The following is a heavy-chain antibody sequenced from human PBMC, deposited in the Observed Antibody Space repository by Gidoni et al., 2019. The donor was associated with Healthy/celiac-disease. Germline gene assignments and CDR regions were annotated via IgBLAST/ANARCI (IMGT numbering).Heavy chain of an antibody. Sequence: EVQLVESGGGLVKPGGSLRLSCGASGFPFSIYSMNWVRQAPGKGLEWVSSISSSSSYIYYADSVKGRFTISRDNAKNSLYLQMNSLRAEDTAVYYCARGDLLGLYYGSGSYYFDYWGQGTLVTVSS. CDR1: GFPFSIYS. D-gene: IGHD3-10*01. J-gene: IGHJ4*02. V-gene: IGHV3-21*01. CDR2: ISSSSSYI. CDR3: ARGDLLGLYYGSGSYYFDY.